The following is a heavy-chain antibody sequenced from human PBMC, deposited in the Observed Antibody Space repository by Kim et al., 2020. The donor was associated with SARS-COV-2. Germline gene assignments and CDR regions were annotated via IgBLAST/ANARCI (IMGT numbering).Heavy chain of an antibody. CDR2: T. J-gene: IGHJ4*02. Sequence: TDYNPSLKGRVTISVDASKNQFSLKLSSVTAADTAVYYCARERGRDGYNWWGQGTLVTVSS. D-gene: IGHD5-12*01. V-gene: IGHV4-34*01. CDR3: ARERGRDGYNW.